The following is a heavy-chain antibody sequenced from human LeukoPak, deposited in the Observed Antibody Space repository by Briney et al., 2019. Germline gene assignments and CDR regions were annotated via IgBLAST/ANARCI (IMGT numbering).Heavy chain of an antibody. J-gene: IGHJ5*02. CDR1: AYTFTSYD. CDR3: ARVCSSTSCYHWFDP. V-gene: IGHV1-8*01. CDR2: MNPNSGNT. D-gene: IGHD2-2*01. Sequence: ASVKVSCKASAYTFTSYDINLVRQATGQGLEWMGWMNPNSGNTGYAQKFQGRVTMTRNTSISTAYMELSSLRSEDTAVYYCARVCSSTSCYHWFDPWGQGTLVTVSS.